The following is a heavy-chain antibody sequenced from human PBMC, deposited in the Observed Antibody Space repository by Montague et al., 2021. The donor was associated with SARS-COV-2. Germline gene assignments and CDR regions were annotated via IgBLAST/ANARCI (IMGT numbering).Heavy chain of an antibody. CDR1: GDSVSTNSGT. CDR2: TYYRSEWYS. Sequence: CAISGDSVSTNSGTWNWVRLSPSRGLERLGRTYYRSEWYSDYSVSVKSRISINPDTSKNQFSLQLNPVTPEDTAVYYCARAERGSRGDGNCYQYFFNYWGQGTLVTVSS. J-gene: IGHJ4*02. CDR3: ARAERGSRGDGNCYQYFFNY. D-gene: IGHD2-15*01. V-gene: IGHV6-1*01.